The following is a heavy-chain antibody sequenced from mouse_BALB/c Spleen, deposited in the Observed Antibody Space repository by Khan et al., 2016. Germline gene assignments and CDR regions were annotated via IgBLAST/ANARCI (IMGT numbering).Heavy chain of an antibody. CDR3: ASDWDY. Sequence: QVQLKEAGPGLVAPSQSLSITCTVSGFSLTSYGVHWVRQPPGKGLEWLGVIWAGGSTNYNSALLSRLSISKDNAKSQACGRMNSLQTDDTAMYYCASDWDYWGQGTTLTVSS. CDR1: GFSLTSYG. V-gene: IGHV2-9*02. CDR2: IWAGGST. J-gene: IGHJ2*01.